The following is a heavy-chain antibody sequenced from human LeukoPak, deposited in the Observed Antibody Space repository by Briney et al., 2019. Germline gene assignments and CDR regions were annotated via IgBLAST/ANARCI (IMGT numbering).Heavy chain of an antibody. J-gene: IGHJ5*02. V-gene: IGHV4-39*07. CDR2: IYTSGST. Sequence: SETLSLTCNVSGGSISSRTYYWGRIRQPPGKGLEWIGRIYTSGSTNYNPSLKSRVTMSVDTSKNQFSLKLSSVTAADTAVYYCARDPRYCSSTSCYAGNWFDPWGQGTLVTVSS. CDR3: ARDPRYCSSTSCYAGNWFDP. CDR1: GGSISSRTYY. D-gene: IGHD2-2*01.